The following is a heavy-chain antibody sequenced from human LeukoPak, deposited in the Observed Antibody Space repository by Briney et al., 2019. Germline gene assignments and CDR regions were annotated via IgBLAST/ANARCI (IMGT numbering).Heavy chain of an antibody. V-gene: IGHV3-30-3*01. Sequence: GRSLRLSCAASGFTFSSYAMHWVRQAPGKGLEWVAVISYDGSNKYYADSVKGRFTISRDNSKNTLYLQMNSLRAEDTAVYYCARASLRGTSPHWGQGTLVTVSS. CDR1: GFTFSSYA. CDR3: ARASLRGTSPH. CDR2: ISYDGSNK. D-gene: IGHD5-12*01. J-gene: IGHJ4*02.